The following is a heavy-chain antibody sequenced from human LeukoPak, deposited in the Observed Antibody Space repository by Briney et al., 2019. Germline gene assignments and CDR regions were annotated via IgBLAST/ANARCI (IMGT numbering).Heavy chain of an antibody. CDR1: GFTFSNYD. CDR2: IATAGDT. J-gene: IGHJ6*02. CDR3: ARGPYYDVVTRDLDGMDV. Sequence: GGSLRLSCVASGFTFSNYDMHWVRQGIGKGLEWVSAIATAGDTFYPGSVKGRFTISRENAKNSLYLQMNRLRVGDTAVYYCARGPYYDVVTRDLDGMDVWGQGTTVTVSS. D-gene: IGHD3-9*01. V-gene: IGHV3-13*01.